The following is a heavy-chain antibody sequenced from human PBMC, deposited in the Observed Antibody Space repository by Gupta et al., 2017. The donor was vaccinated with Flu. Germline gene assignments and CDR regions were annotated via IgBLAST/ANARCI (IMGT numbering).Heavy chain of an antibody. CDR1: GFSLTNARVG. J-gene: IGHJ6*02. CDR3: ARTNHDILTGKKYYYYYYGMDV. V-gene: IGHV2-26*01. CDR2: ISSNDVK. D-gene: IGHD3-9*01. Sequence: QVTLKESGPVLVKPTETLTLTCTVSGFSLTNARVGVSWIRQPPGKALEWLAHISSNDVKSYNSSLGSRLTISKDTSQSQVVLTLTNMDPVDTATYYCARTNHDILTGKKYYYYYYGMDVWGRGTTVTVS.